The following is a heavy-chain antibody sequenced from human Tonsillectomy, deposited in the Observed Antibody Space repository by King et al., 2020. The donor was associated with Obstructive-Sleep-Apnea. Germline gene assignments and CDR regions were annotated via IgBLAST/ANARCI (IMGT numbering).Heavy chain of an antibody. J-gene: IGHJ4*02. D-gene: IGHD3-10*01. CDR1: GYSFTIYW. CDR3: ARSISLRGAGDY. Sequence: QLVQSGAEVKKPGESLKISCKASGYSFTIYWIGWVRQMPGKGLEWMGIIYPGDSDIRYSPSFQGQVTISADKSITTASLQWSSLKASDTAMYYCARSISLRGAGDYWGQGTLVTVSS. CDR2: IYPGDSDI. V-gene: IGHV5-51*01.